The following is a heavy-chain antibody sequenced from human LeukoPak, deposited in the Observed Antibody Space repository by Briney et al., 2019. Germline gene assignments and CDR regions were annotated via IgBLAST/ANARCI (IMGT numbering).Heavy chain of an antibody. V-gene: IGHV5-51*01. CDR3: ARLGITGTVYNWFDP. J-gene: IGHJ5*02. CDR1: GYSFTSYW. D-gene: IGHD1-7*01. CDR2: IYPGDSDT. Sequence: GESLKISCKGSGYSFTSYWIGWVRQMPGKGLEWMGIIYPGDSDTRYSPSFQGQVTISADKSISTAYLQWSSLKASDTAMYYCARLGITGTVYNWFDPWGQGTLVTVPS.